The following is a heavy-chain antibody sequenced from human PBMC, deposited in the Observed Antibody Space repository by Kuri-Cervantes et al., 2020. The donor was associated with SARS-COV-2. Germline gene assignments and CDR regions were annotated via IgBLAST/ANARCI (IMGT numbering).Heavy chain of an antibody. CDR2: ISGSGGST. CDR1: GFTFSSYA. Sequence: GESLKISCAASGFTFSSYAMSWVRQAPGKGLEWVSAISGSGGSTYYADSVKGRFTISRENAKNSLYLQMNSLRAEDTAVYYCARESYYYGMDVWGQGTTVTVSS. CDR3: ARESYYYGMDV. J-gene: IGHJ6*02. V-gene: IGHV3-23*01.